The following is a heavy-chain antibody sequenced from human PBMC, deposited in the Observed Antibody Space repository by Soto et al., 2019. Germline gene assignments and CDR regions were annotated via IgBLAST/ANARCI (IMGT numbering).Heavy chain of an antibody. J-gene: IGHJ4*02. CDR1: GESFSSYV. D-gene: IGHD6-19*01. Sequence: PSETLSITCAVRGESFSSYVWTWIRQTPGKGLQWIGQINHSGSASYNPSLKSRVTISVHTSNSQFSLELSSVTAADTAVYYCARGLITGSHYSGGWYYFDSWGQGTQVTVSS. CDR3: ARGLITGSHYSGGWYYFDS. CDR2: INHSGSA. V-gene: IGHV4-34*01.